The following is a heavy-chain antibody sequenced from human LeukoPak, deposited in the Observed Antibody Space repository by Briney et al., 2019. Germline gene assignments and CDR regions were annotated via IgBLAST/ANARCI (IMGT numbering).Heavy chain of an antibody. D-gene: IGHD3-16*01. Sequence: SETLSLTCTVSGGSITSYHWSWIRQPPGKGLGWIGHIYYSGSTNYNPSLKSRVTISIDMSTNQFSLKLSSVTAPDTIVYYCARGRQLFPFGGVARSTSFDIWGQGTMVTVSS. CDR1: GGSITSYH. V-gene: IGHV4-59*08. CDR2: IYYSGST. CDR3: ARGRQLFPFGGVARSTSFDI. J-gene: IGHJ3*02.